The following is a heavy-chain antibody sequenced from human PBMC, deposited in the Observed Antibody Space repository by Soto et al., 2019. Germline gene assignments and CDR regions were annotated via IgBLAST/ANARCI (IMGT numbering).Heavy chain of an antibody. V-gene: IGHV1-69*08. CDR2: IIPALGTA. Sequence: QDQLVQSGPEVKKPGSSVKVSCKASGGTFSSHTFSWVRQAPGQGLEWMGRIIPALGTATYAQKFQGRVMXXAXXXXXXXXXXXXXXXXXXXXXXXXXXXXXXXYWDFDLWGRGTLVTVSS. CDR3: XXXXXXXYWDFDL. J-gene: IGHJ2*01. CDR1: GGTFSSHT.